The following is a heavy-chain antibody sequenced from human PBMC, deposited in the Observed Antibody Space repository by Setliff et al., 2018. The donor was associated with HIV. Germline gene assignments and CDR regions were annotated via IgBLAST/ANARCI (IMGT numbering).Heavy chain of an antibody. CDR2: IYHSGTT. Sequence: SETLSLTCAVSGGSISSSNWWGWVRQPPGKGLEWIGEIYHSGTTNYNPSLKSRVTISVDKSKNHFSLKLNSVTAADTAVYYCARWKSSGYNYFDYWGQGTLVTVSS. CDR1: GGSISSSNW. D-gene: IGHD5-12*01. V-gene: IGHV4-4*02. J-gene: IGHJ4*02. CDR3: ARWKSSGYNYFDY.